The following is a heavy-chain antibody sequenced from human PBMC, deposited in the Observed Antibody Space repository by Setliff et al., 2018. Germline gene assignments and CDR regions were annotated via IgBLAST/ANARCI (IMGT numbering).Heavy chain of an antibody. CDR2: IIPTFKIA. D-gene: IGHD3-16*01. CDR3: SVEIPHLDWFDP. CDR1: GGTFGDYA. V-gene: IGHV1-69*13. J-gene: IGHJ5*02. Sequence: SVKVSCKASGGTFGDYAISWVRQVPGQGLEWVGRIIPTFKIANYAQKFQGRVTITADGSTTTVHMEVTSLTFEDTAIYFCSVEIPHLDWFDPWGRGTLVTVPQ.